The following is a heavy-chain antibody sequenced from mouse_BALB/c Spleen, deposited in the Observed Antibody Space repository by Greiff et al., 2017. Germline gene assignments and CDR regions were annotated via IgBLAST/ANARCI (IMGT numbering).Heavy chain of an antibody. CDR3: ARRGNNYAMDY. CDR1: GFTFSSFG. V-gene: IGHV5-17*02. J-gene: IGHJ4*01. CDR2: ISSGSSTI. D-gene: IGHD5-2*01. Sequence: EVKLVESGGGLVQPGGSRKLSCAASGFTFSSFGMHWVRQAPEKGLEWVAYISSGSSTIYYADTVKGRFTISRDNPKNTLFLQMTSLRSEDTSMYYCARRGNNYAMDYWGQGTSVTVSS.